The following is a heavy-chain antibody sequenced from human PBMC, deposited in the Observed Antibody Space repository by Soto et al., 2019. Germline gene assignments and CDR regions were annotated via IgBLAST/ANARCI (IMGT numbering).Heavy chain of an antibody. D-gene: IGHD6-19*01. CDR2: IFTGGST. CDR3: ARDRYSSGGLDAFDI. V-gene: IGHV3-53*04. Sequence: EVQLVESGGGLVQPGGSLRLSCAASGFTVSSNYMSWVRQAPGKGLGWVSVIFTGGSTYYADSVKGRFTISRHSSKNTVYLQMNSLRAEDTAVYYCARDRYSSGGLDAFDIWGQGTMVTVSS. J-gene: IGHJ3*02. CDR1: GFTVSSNY.